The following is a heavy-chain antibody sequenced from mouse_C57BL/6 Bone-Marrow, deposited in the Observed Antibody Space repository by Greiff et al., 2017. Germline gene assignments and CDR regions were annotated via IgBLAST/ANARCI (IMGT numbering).Heavy chain of an antibody. V-gene: IGHV5-2*01. J-gene: IGHJ4*01. CDR3: ARGGVKDAMDY. Sequence: EVKLVEPGGGLVQPGESLKLSCESNEYAFPSHDMSWVRKTPEKRLELVAAINSDGGSTYYPDTMERRIIISRDNTKKTLYLQMSSLRSEDTALYYCARGGVKDAMDYWGQGTSVTVSS. CDR1: EYAFPSHD. CDR2: INSDGGST. D-gene: IGHD1-3*01.